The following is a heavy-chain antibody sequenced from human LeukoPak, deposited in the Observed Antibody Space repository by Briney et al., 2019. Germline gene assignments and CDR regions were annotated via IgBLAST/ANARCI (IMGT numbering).Heavy chain of an antibody. J-gene: IGHJ4*02. CDR2: IYPGDSDT. Sequence: GESLKISRKGSGYSFTSYWIGWVRQMPGKGLEWMGIIYPGDSDTRYSPSFQGQVTISADKSISTAYLQWSSLKASDTAMYYCARHLHSSGWYADYWGQGTLVTVSS. CDR3: ARHLHSSGWYADY. CDR1: GYSFTSYW. V-gene: IGHV5-51*01. D-gene: IGHD6-19*01.